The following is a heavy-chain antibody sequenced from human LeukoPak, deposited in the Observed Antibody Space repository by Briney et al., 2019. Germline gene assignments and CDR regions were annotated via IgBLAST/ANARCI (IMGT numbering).Heavy chain of an antibody. V-gene: IGHV4-30-4*08. CDR1: GGSISSGDYY. J-gene: IGHJ4*02. D-gene: IGHD1/OR15-1a*01. CDR2: IYYSGST. CDR3: ARWAGGTGDFDY. Sequence: SETLSLTCTVSGGSISSGDYYWSWIRQPPGKGLEWIGYIYYSGSTYYNPSLKSRVTISVDTSKNQFSLKLSSVTAADTAVYYCARWAGGTGDFDYWGQGTLVTVSS.